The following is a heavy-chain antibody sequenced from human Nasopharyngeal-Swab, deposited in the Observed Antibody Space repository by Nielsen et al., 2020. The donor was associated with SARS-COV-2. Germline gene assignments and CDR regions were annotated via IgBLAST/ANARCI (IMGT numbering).Heavy chain of an antibody. CDR3: AGTFGEGHDYYYYGMDV. D-gene: IGHD3-10*01. J-gene: IGHJ6*02. Sequence: GSLRLSCAASGFTFSSYAMSWVRQAPGKGLEWVSAISGSGGSTYYADSVKGRFTISRDNSKNTLYLQMNSLRAEDTAVYYCAGTFGEGHDYYYYGMDVWGQGTTVTVSS. V-gene: IGHV3-23*01. CDR2: ISGSGGST. CDR1: GFTFSSYA.